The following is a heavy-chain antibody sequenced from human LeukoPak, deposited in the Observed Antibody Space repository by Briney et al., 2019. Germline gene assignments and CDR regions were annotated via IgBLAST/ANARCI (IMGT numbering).Heavy chain of an antibody. CDR2: IYPGDSDT. D-gene: IGHD5/OR15-5a*01. CDR1: GYSFTSYW. J-gene: IGHJ5*02. Sequence: HGESLKISCKGSGYSFTSYWIGWVRQVPGKGLEWMGIIYPGDSDTRYSPSFQGQVTISADKSISTAYLQWSSLKASDTAMYHCARRLETSEWFDPWGQGTLVTVSS. CDR3: ARRLETSEWFDP. V-gene: IGHV5-51*01.